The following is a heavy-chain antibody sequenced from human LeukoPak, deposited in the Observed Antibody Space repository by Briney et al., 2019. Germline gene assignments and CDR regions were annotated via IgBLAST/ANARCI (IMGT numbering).Heavy chain of an antibody. Sequence: PGGSLRLSCAASGFTFSSHAMSWVRQAPGKGLEWVSAISGSGGSTYYADSVKGRFTISRDNSKNTLYLQMNSLRAEDTAVYYCASLGYCSSTSCYVYYYYYGMDVWGQGTTVTVSS. D-gene: IGHD2-2*01. CDR2: ISGSGGST. V-gene: IGHV3-23*01. CDR1: GFTFSSHA. J-gene: IGHJ6*02. CDR3: ASLGYCSSTSCYVYYYYYGMDV.